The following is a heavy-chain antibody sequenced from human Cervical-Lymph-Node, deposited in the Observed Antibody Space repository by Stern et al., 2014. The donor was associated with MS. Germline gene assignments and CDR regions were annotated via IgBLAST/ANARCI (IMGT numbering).Heavy chain of an antibody. CDR1: GGSISSYY. CDR3: AGSGTYYPDY. D-gene: IGHD3-3*01. V-gene: IGHV4-59*08. Sequence: VQLLESGPGLVKPSETLSLTCSVSGGSISSYYWNWIRQPPGKGLEWIANVHYSGTTNYNPSHKSRVPILLDTPRKKIPLNLTSGTAADTAVYYCAGSGTYYPDYWGQGILVTVSS. CDR2: VHYSGTT. J-gene: IGHJ4*02.